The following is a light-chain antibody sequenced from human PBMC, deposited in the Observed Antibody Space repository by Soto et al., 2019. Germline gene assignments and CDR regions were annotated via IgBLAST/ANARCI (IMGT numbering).Light chain of an antibody. J-gene: IGKJ1*01. CDR3: QQRYNRPQT. CDR2: DAS. Sequence: EVVLPPSPATLSLSPGERANLSCRTRQSVSRTLAWYQQKSGQAPRLLIYDASNRATGIPTRFSGSGSGTDFTLTISSLEPEDFAVYYCQQRYNRPQTFGQGTKVEIK. CDR1: QSVSRT. V-gene: IGKV3-11*01.